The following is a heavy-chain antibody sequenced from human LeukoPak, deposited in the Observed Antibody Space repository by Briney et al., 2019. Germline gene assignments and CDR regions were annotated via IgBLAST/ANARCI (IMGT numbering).Heavy chain of an antibody. CDR3: AREGGRYCSGGSCYSSNGWYGGLNY. J-gene: IGHJ4*02. V-gene: IGHV1-18*01. Sequence: ASVKVSCKTSGYTFTNYDISWVRQAPGQGLEWMGWISTYNGHTNYARKVQGRVTMTTDTSTSTAYMELRSLRSDDTAVYYCAREGGRYCSGGSCYSSNGWYGGLNYWGQGTLVTVSS. D-gene: IGHD2-15*01. CDR2: ISTYNGHT. CDR1: GYTFTNYD.